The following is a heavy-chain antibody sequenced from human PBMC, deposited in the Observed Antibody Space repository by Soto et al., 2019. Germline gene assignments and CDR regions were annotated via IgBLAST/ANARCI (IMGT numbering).Heavy chain of an antibody. V-gene: IGHV1-18*01. Sequence: QVQLVQSGAEVKKPGASVKVSCKASGYTFTSYGISWVRQAPGQGLEWMGWISAYNGNTNYAQKLQGRVTMTTDTSTSTAYMELRRLRSDDTAVYYCAREQLVPTYYYYGMDVWGQGTTVTVSS. D-gene: IGHD6-6*01. CDR1: GYTFTSYG. J-gene: IGHJ6*02. CDR3: AREQLVPTYYYYGMDV. CDR2: ISAYNGNT.